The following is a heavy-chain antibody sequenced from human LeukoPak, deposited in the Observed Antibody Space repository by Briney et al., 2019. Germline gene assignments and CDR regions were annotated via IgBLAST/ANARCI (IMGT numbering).Heavy chain of an antibody. CDR3: AKRSDYSSNGNYFDS. J-gene: IGHJ4*02. CDR1: GFTFSSYA. V-gene: IGHV3-23*01. CDR2: ISGRDTNT. D-gene: IGHD4-11*01. Sequence: SGGSLRLSCAASGFTFSSYAMSWVRQAPGKGLEWVSTISGRDTNTYYADSVEGRFTISRDNSKNTLYLQMNSLRADDTAVYYCAKRSDYSSNGNYFDSWGQGTPVTVSS.